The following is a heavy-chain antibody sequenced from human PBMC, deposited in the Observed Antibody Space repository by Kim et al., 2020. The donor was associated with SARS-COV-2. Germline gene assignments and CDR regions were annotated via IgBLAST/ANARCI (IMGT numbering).Heavy chain of an antibody. CDR1: GFSFSNYY. CDR3: VRGHGSPVKRDYYMDV. D-gene: IGHD6-13*01. Sequence: GGSLRLSCAASGFSFSNYYMSWVRQAPGKGLEWIAYIGLSADSIYYADSVKGRFTISRDNGKESLYLQMSGLRVEDTGVYYCVRGHGSPVKRDYYMDVWGKGTTVTVSS. J-gene: IGHJ6*03. V-gene: IGHV3-11*01. CDR2: IGLSADSI.